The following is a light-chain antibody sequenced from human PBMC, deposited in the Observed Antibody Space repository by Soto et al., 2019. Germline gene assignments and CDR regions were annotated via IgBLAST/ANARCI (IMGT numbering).Light chain of an antibody. CDR3: QQYIDWPET. J-gene: IGKJ2*01. CDR1: QSVGSN. CDR2: GAS. V-gene: IGKV3D-15*01. Sequence: EIVMTQSPATLSVSPGERATLSCRASQSVGSNLAWYQQKPGQAPSLLISGASTRATGIPARFSGSGSGTEFTLTISILQSEDFAVYYCQQYIDWPETFGQGTKVEIK.